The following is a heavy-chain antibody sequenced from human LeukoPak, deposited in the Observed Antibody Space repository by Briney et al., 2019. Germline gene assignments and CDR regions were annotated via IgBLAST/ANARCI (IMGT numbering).Heavy chain of an antibody. CDR3: AKDRRDYYGSGSAFDY. Sequence: GGSQRLSCAASGFTFDDYAMHWVRQAPGKGLEWVSGISWNSNSIGYADSVKGRFTISRDNAKNSLYLQMNSLTVEDTALYYCAKDRRDYYGSGSAFDYWGQGTPVTVSS. J-gene: IGHJ4*02. V-gene: IGHV3-9*01. CDR2: ISWNSNSI. D-gene: IGHD3-10*01. CDR1: GFTFDDYA.